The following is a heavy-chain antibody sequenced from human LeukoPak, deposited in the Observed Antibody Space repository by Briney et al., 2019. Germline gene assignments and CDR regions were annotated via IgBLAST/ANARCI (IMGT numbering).Heavy chain of an antibody. J-gene: IGHJ4*02. V-gene: IGHV5-51*01. Sequence: RGESLKISCKGSGYSFTSYWIGWVRQMPGKGLEWMGIIYPGDSDTRYSPSFQGQVTISADKSISTAYLQWSSLKASDTAMYYCARRGHYYGSGSYYYFDYWGQGALVTVSS. D-gene: IGHD3-10*01. CDR2: IYPGDSDT. CDR1: GYSFTSYW. CDR3: ARRGHYYGSGSYYYFDY.